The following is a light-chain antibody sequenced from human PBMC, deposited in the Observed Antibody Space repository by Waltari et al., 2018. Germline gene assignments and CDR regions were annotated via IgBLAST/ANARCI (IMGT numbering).Light chain of an antibody. Sequence: EIVLTQSPATLSLSPGERATLSCRASQSVSSYLAWYRQKPGQAPSLLIYEASNRATGSPARFSVSGSWTDFALTISILEPEDFAVYCCQHRSNWPLFTFGPGTKVDFK. CDR2: EAS. CDR3: QHRSNWPLFT. CDR1: QSVSSY. J-gene: IGKJ3*01. V-gene: IGKV3-11*01.